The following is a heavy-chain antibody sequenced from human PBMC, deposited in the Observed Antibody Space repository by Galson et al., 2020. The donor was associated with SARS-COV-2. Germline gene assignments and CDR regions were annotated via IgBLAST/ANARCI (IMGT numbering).Heavy chain of an antibody. CDR3: ARDGAVVVALIDS. J-gene: IGHJ4*02. CDR2: ISAYNGNT. Sequence: GESLKISCKASGYTFTSYGISWVRQAPGQGLEWMGWISAYNGNTNYAQKLQGRVTMTTDTSTSTAYMELRSLRSDDTAVYYCARDGAVVVALIDSWGQGTLVTVSS. CDR1: GYTFTSYG. V-gene: IGHV1-18*01. D-gene: IGHD2-15*01.